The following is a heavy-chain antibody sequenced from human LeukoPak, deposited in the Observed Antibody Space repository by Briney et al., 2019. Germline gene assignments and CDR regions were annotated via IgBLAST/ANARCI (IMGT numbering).Heavy chain of an antibody. CDR2: IKSKSSGGTX. CDR1: GFTFSNAW. D-gene: IGHD4/OR15-4a*01. J-gene: IGHJ5*02. Sequence: PGGSLRLSCAASGFTFSNAWMTXXXXAPGKXLEWVGRIKSKSSGGTXDYAAPVKGXXTISRDDSENTLYLQMNSLKIEDTGVYYCTADYGLDPWGQGTLVTVSS. V-gene: IGHV3-15*01. CDR3: TADYGLDP.